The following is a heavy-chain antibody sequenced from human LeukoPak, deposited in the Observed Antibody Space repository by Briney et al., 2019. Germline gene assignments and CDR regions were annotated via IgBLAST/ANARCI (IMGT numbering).Heavy chain of an antibody. Sequence: GGSLRLSFTASGFTFGDYAMSWVRQAPGKGLEWVSAISGSGGSTYYADSVKGRFTISRDNSKNTLYLQMNSLRAEDTAVYYCAKVWDQQAVDDYWGQGTLVTVSS. D-gene: IGHD6-19*01. CDR2: ISGSGGST. CDR3: AKVWDQQAVDDY. V-gene: IGHV3-23*01. CDR1: GFTFGDYA. J-gene: IGHJ4*02.